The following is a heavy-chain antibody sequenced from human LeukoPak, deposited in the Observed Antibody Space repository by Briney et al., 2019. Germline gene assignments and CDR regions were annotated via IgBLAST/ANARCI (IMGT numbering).Heavy chain of an antibody. Sequence: SETLSLTCTVSGGSLRVHYWSCIRHPPGKRLECIGYVSYTGWAKYNPSLQSRVTISIATSKSQLSLKLTSVTAADTAVYSCARLLDNDISGDPDTFDVWGQGKTVIVSS. J-gene: IGHJ3*01. CDR1: GGSLRVHY. CDR3: ARLLDNDISGDPDTFDV. D-gene: IGHD3-22*01. V-gene: IGHV4-59*11. CDR2: VSYTGWA.